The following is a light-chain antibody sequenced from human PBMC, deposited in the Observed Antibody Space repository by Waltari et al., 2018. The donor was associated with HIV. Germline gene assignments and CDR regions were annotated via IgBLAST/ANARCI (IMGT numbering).Light chain of an antibody. CDR3: GTWDSSLSAGV. Sequence: QSVLTQPPSVSAAPGQKVTISCSGSNSNIGNNYVSWYQQLPGSAPKLLMYDYNKRPSGIPDRFSGSKSGTSATLGITGLQTGDEADYYCGTWDSSLSAGVFGGGTKVTVL. J-gene: IGLJ2*01. CDR1: NSNIGNNY. CDR2: DYN. V-gene: IGLV1-51*01.